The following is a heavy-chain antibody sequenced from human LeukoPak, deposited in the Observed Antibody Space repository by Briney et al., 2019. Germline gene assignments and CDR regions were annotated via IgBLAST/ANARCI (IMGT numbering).Heavy chain of an antibody. J-gene: IGHJ5*02. CDR3: AHITVPGIAVAGTISWFDP. CDR1: EFSLSTSGVG. CDR2: IYWDDDK. V-gene: IGHV2-5*02. Sequence: SGPTLVKPTQTLTLTCTFSEFSLSTSGVGVGWIRQPPGKALEWLALIYWDDDKRYSPSLKSRLTITKDTSKNQVVLTMTNMDPVDTATYYCAHITVPGIAVAGTISWFDPWGQGTLVTVSS. D-gene: IGHD6-19*01.